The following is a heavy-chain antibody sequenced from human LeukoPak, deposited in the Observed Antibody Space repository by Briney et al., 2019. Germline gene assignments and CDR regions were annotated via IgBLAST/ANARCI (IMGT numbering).Heavy chain of an antibody. CDR3: ASTGGIAAAGQFDY. CDR1: GFTFDDYG. D-gene: IGHD6-13*01. CDR2: INWNGGST. J-gene: IGHJ4*02. V-gene: IGHV3-20*04. Sequence: PGGSLRLSXAASGFTFDDYGMSWVCQAPGKGLEWVSGINWNGGSTCYADSVKGRFTISRDNAKNSLYLQMNSLRAEDTALYYCASTGGIAAAGQFDYWGQGTLVTVSS.